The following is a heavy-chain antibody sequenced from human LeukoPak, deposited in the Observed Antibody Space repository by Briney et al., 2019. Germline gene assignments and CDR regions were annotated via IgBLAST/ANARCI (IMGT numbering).Heavy chain of an antibody. J-gene: IGHJ4*02. Sequence: SQTLSLTCTVSGGSISSGDYYWSWIRQHPGKSLEWIGYIYYSGSTYYNPSPKSRVTISVDTSKNQFSLKLSSVTAADTAVYYCARDTSGSYYTFDYWGQGTLATVSS. CDR3: ARDTSGSYYTFDY. D-gene: IGHD1-26*01. CDR1: GGSISSGDYY. CDR2: IYYSGST. V-gene: IGHV4-31*03.